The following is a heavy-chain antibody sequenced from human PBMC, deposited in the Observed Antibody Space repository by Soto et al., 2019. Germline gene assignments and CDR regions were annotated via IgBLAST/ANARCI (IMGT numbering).Heavy chain of an antibody. V-gene: IGHV1-69-2*01. J-gene: IGHJ4*02. Sequence: VKVSFKVSGYTFTDYYMHWVQQAPGKGLEWRGLVDPEDGETIYAEKFQGRVTITADTSTDTAYMELSSLRSEDTAVYYCAPRRGRQGRYYFDYWGQGTLVTVSS. CDR1: GYTFTDYY. D-gene: IGHD3-16*01. CDR3: APRRGRQGRYYFDY. CDR2: VDPEDGET.